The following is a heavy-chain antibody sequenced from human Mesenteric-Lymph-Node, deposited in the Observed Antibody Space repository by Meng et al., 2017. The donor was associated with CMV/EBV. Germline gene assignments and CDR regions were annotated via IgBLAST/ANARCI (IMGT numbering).Heavy chain of an antibody. J-gene: IGHJ4*02. CDR1: GFAFSSYA. V-gene: IGHV3-30*02. CDR3: ARDLVVPAAIPGSCDY. CDR2: IRHDGTNK. D-gene: IGHD2-2*02. Sequence: GESLKISCAASGFAFSSYAMHWVRQAPGKGLEWLAFIRHDGTNKYYVDSVKGRFTISRDDSKNTVYLQMNSLGPDDTAMYYCARDLVVPAAIPGSCDYWGQGTLVTVSS.